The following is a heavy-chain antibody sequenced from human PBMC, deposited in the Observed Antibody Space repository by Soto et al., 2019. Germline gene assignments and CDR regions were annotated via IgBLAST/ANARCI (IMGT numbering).Heavy chain of an antibody. Sequence: EVQLVESGGGLVKPGGSLRLSCAASGFTFSSYSMNWVRQAPGKGLDWVSSISSSSSYIYYADSVKGRFTISRDNPKNSLSLQMNSLRAEDTAVYYCAREGEYQLQNYYGMDVWGQGTTVTVSS. V-gene: IGHV3-21*01. CDR3: AREGEYQLQNYYGMDV. CDR1: GFTFSSYS. D-gene: IGHD2-2*01. J-gene: IGHJ6*02. CDR2: ISSSSSYI.